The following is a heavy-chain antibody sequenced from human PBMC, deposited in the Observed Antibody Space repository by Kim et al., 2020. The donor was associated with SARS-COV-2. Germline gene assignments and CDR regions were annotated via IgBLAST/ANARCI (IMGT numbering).Heavy chain of an antibody. Sequence: ESLKISCKTSGYSFTRHWIGWVRQMPGKGPEWMAMIYPGDSDTRYSPSFQGQVTISADKSISTAYLQWSSLKASDSAMYYCARLTGTGSSPDYWGQGTLVTVSS. D-gene: IGHD6-13*01. J-gene: IGHJ4*02. CDR1: GYSFTRHW. V-gene: IGHV5-51*01. CDR3: ARLTGTGSSPDY. CDR2: IYPGDSDT.